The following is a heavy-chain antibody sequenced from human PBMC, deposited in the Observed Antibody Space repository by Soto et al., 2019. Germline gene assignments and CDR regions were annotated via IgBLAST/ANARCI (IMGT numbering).Heavy chain of an antibody. CDR2: IKQDGSEK. D-gene: IGHD6-19*01. CDR1: GFTFSSYW. Sequence: PWGSLRLSCAASGFTFSSYWMSWVRQAPGKGLEWVANIKQDGSEKYYVDSVKGRFTISRDNAKNSLYLQMNSLRAEDTAVYYCARDLPAVAAHYYYYGMDVWGQGTKVTVSS. V-gene: IGHV3-7*05. CDR3: ARDLPAVAAHYYYYGMDV. J-gene: IGHJ6*02.